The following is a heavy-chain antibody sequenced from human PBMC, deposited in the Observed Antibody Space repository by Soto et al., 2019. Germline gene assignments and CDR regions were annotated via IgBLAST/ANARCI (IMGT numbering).Heavy chain of an antibody. CDR2: INHSGST. V-gene: IGHV4-34*01. Sequence: PSETLSLTCAVYGGSFSGYYWSWIRQPPGKGLEWIGEINHSGSTNYNPSLKSRVTISEDTSKNQFSLKLSSVTAADTVVYYCARGRTRLAPQYNWFDPWGQGTLVTVS. CDR1: GGSFSGYY. J-gene: IGHJ5*02. CDR3: ARGRTRLAPQYNWFDP.